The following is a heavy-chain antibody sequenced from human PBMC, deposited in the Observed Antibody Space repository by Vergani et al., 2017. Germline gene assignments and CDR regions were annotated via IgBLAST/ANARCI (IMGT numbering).Heavy chain of an antibody. CDR3: AREGLSSTYYDFWSGYSYWYFDL. CDR2: IYTSGST. D-gene: IGHD3-3*01. CDR1: GGSISSGSYY. J-gene: IGHJ2*01. Sequence: QVQLQESGPGLVKTSQTLSLTCTVSGGSISSGSYYWSWIRQPAGKGLEWIGRIYTSGSTNYNPSLKSRVTISVDTSKNQFSLKLSSVTAADTAVYYCAREGLSSTYYDFWSGYSYWYFDLWGRGTLVTVSS. V-gene: IGHV4-61*02.